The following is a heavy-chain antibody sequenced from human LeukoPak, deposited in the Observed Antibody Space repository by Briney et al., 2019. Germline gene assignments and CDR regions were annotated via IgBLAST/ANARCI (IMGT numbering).Heavy chain of an antibody. Sequence: PSETLSLTCTVSGGSISSCDYYWSWIRQPPGKGLEWIGYIYYSGSTYYNPSLKSRVTISVDTSKNQFSLKLSSVTAADTAVYYCARALPAPPYYYDSSGYAFDIWGQGTMVTVSS. CDR1: GGSISSCDYY. V-gene: IGHV4-30-4*01. J-gene: IGHJ3*02. D-gene: IGHD3-22*01. CDR2: IYYSGST. CDR3: ARALPAPPYYYDSSGYAFDI.